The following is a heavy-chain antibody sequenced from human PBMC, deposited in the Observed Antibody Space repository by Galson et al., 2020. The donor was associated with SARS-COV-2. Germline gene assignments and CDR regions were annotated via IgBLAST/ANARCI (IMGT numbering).Heavy chain of an antibody. CDR1: GFTVSSNY. CDR3: ARDGRSYWYYYHGMDD. CDR2: IYSGGST. Sequence: TGGSLRLSCAASGFTVSSNYMCWVRQAPGKGLEWVSAIYSGGSTYYADSVKGRFTISRDNSKNTLYLQMNSLGAEDTAVYYCARDGRSYWYYYHGMDDWGQGTTVTVSS. J-gene: IGHJ6*02. D-gene: IGHD2-15*01. V-gene: IGHV3-66*01.